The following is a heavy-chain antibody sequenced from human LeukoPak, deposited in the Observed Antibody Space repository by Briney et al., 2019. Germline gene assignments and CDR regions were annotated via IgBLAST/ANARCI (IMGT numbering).Heavy chain of an antibody. V-gene: IGHV3-30*18. J-gene: IGHJ4*02. D-gene: IGHD6-6*01. Sequence: GGSLRLSCAASGFTFSSYGMHWVRQAPGKGLEWVAVISYDGSNKYYADSVKGRFTISRDNSKNTLYLQMNSLRAEDTAIYYCAKLIAARGPGDYWGQGTLVTVSS. CDR1: GFTFSSYG. CDR2: ISYDGSNK. CDR3: AKLIAARGPGDY.